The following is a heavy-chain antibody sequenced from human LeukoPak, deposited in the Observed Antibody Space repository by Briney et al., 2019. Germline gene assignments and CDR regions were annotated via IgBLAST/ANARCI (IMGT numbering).Heavy chain of an antibody. J-gene: IGHJ5*02. V-gene: IGHV3-30*03. CDR3: AIESYSGLWHRNNWFDP. CDR1: GXTFGSSG. D-gene: IGHD5-12*01. Sequence: PGRSLRLSCAASGXTFGSSGMHWVRQAPGKGLEWVALISYDGSNEYYADSVKGRFTISRDDSKNTLYLQMNSLRVEDTAVYYCAIESYSGLWHRNNWFDPWGQGTLVTVSS. CDR2: ISYDGSNE.